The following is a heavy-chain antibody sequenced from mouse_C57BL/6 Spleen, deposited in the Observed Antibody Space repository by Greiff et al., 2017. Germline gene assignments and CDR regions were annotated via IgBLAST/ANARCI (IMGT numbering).Heavy chain of an antibody. CDR3: ASFYYGSPWFAY. CDR2: IDPANGNT. CDR1: GFNIKNTY. D-gene: IGHD2-2*01. Sequence: EVQLQESVAELVRPGASVKLSCTASGFNIKNTYMHWVKQRPEQRLEWIGRIDPANGNTKYAPKFQGKATITADTSSNTAYLQLSSLTSEDTAIYYCASFYYGSPWFAYWGQGTLVTVSA. J-gene: IGHJ3*01. V-gene: IGHV14-3*01.